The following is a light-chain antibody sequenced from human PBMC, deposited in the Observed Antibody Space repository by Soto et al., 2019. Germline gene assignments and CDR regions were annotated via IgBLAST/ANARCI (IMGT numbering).Light chain of an antibody. CDR1: SSAVGSYNL. CDR2: EVS. V-gene: IGLV2-23*02. CDR3: CSYAGSSTFQ. J-gene: IGLJ2*01. Sequence: QSALTQPAPVSGSPGQSITISCTGTSSAVGSYNLVSWYQQHPGKAPKLMIYEVSKRPSGVSNRFSGSKSGNTASLTISGLQAEDEADYYCCSYAGSSTFQFGGGTKVTVL.